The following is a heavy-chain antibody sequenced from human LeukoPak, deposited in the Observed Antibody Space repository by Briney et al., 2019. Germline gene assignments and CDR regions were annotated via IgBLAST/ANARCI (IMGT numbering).Heavy chain of an antibody. Sequence: SETLSLTCTVSGYSISSGYYWGWIRQPPGKGLEWIGSIYHSGSTYYNPSLKSRVTISVDTSKNQFSLKLSSVTAADTAVYYCARGFNYDSSGYYYRGLYYFDYWGQGTLVTVSS. D-gene: IGHD3-22*01. J-gene: IGHJ4*02. CDR2: IYHSGST. CDR1: GYSISSGYY. V-gene: IGHV4-38-2*02. CDR3: ARGFNYDSSGYYYRGLYYFDY.